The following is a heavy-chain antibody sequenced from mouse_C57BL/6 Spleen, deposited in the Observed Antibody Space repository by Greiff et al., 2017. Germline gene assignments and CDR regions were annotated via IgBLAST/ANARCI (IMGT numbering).Heavy chain of an antibody. J-gene: IGHJ4*01. CDR2: IDPETGGT. D-gene: IGHD6-2*01. Sequence: VKLQESGAELVRPGASVTLSCKASGYTFTDYEMHWVKQTPVHGLEWIGAIDPETGGTAYNQKFKGKAILTADKSSSTAYMELRSLTSEDSAVYYCTRKGISGAMDYWGQGTSVTVSS. CDR1: GYTFTDYE. CDR3: TRKGISGAMDY. V-gene: IGHV1-15*01.